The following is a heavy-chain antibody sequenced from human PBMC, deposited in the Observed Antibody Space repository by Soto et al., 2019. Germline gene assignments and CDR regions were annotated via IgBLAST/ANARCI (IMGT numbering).Heavy chain of an antibody. CDR1: GGSISSGGYY. D-gene: IGHD3-3*01. V-gene: IGHV4-61*08. CDR2: IYYSGST. J-gene: IGHJ4*02. CDR3: ARGGWRHIDY. Sequence: SETLSLTCTVSGGSISSGGYYWSWIRQHPGTGLEWIGHIYYSGSTNYNPSLKSRVTISVDTSKNQFSLKLSSVTAADTAVYYCARGGWRHIDYWGQGTLVTVSS.